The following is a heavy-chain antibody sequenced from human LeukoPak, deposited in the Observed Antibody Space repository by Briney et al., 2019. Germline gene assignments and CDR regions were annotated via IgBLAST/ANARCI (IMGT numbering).Heavy chain of an antibody. CDR2: IIPIFGTA. J-gene: IGHJ6*03. CDR3: ARGPSITMVRGGQWYYYMDV. D-gene: IGHD3-10*01. Sequence: SVKVSCKASGGTFSSYAISWVRQAPGQGLEWMGGIIPIFGTANYAQKFQGRVTITADESTSTVYMELSSLRSEDTAVYYCARGPSITMVRGGQWYYYMDVWGKGTTVTISS. V-gene: IGHV1-69*13. CDR1: GGTFSSYA.